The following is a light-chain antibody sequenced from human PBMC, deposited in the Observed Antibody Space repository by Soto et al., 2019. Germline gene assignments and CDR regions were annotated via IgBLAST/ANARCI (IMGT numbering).Light chain of an antibody. CDR2: EVK. V-gene: IGLV2-14*01. CDR3: SSYGGTNTLVL. Sequence: QSVLTQPASVSGSPGQSITLSCTGTSSDVGAYNYVSWYQQHPGKAPKLVIYEVKNRPSGVSDRLSGSKSGNTASLTISGLQAEDEADYYCSSYGGTNTLVLFGGGTKLTVL. J-gene: IGLJ2*01. CDR1: SSDVGAYNY.